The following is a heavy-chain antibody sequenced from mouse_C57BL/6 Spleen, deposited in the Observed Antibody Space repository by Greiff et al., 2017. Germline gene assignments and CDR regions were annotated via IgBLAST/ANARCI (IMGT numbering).Heavy chain of an antibody. CDR3: ARVGSSPYYAMDY. CDR1: GFTFSDYY. CDR2: INYDGSST. D-gene: IGHD1-1*01. V-gene: IGHV5-16*01. Sequence: EVQLQESEGGLVQPGSSMKLSCTASGFTFSDYYMAWVRQVPEKGLEWVANINYDGSSTYYLDSLKSRFIISRDNAKNILYLQMSSLKSEDTATYYCARVGSSPYYAMDYWGQGTSVTVSS. J-gene: IGHJ4*01.